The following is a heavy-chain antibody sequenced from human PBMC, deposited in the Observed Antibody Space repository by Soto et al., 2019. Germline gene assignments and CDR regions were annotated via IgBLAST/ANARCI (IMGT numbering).Heavy chain of an antibody. Sequence: GGSLRLSCAASGFTFSSYDMHWVRQATGKGLEWVSAIGTAGDTYYPGSVKGRFTISRENAKNSLYLQMNSLRAGDTAVYYCARKYGDDAFDIWGQGTMVTVSS. J-gene: IGHJ3*02. CDR1: GFTFSSYD. V-gene: IGHV3-13*01. CDR3: ARKYGDDAFDI. D-gene: IGHD4-17*01. CDR2: IGTAGDT.